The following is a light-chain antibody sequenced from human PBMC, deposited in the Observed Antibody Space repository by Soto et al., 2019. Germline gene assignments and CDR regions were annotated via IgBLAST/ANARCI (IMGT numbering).Light chain of an antibody. J-gene: IGLJ2*01. CDR3: ATWDGSLPAEV. CDR2: DNN. V-gene: IGLV1-51*01. CDR1: SYNIGNNY. Sequence: QCVLTQPPSVSAAPGQKVTISCSGSSYNIGNNYVSWYQQLPGTAPKLLIYDNNKRPSGIPDRFSGSKSGTSGTLDITGLQTGDEADYYCATWDGSLPAEVFAGGTKLTV.